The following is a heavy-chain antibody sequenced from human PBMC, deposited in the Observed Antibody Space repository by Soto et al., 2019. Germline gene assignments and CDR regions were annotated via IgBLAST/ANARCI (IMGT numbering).Heavy chain of an antibody. D-gene: IGHD6-13*01. CDR3: ADIWSSSWYLVGWFDP. V-gene: IGHV2-5*02. CDR2: IYWDDDK. Sequence: QITLKESGPTLVKPTQTLTLTCTFSGFSLSTSGVGVGWIRQPPGKALEWLALIYWDDDKRYSPSLKSRLTITKDTSKNQVVLTMTNMDPVDTATYYCADIWSSSWYLVGWFDPWGQGTLVTVSS. CDR1: GFSLSTSGVG. J-gene: IGHJ5*02.